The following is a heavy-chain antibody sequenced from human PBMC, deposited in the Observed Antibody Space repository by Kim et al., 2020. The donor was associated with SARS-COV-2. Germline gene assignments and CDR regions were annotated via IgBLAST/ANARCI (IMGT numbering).Heavy chain of an antibody. V-gene: IGHV4-59*13. CDR1: GGSISDSY. J-gene: IGHJ5*02. D-gene: IGHD3-3*01. CDR2: ISDSGIT. CDR3: ARRVIFHKWFHP. Sequence: SETLSLTCSVSGGSISDSYWNWIRQPPGKALEWIGYISDSGITNYNPSLKSRVTMSLDTSMKQFALRLSPVTAADTAVYYCARRVIFHKWFHPWGQGILVTVSS.